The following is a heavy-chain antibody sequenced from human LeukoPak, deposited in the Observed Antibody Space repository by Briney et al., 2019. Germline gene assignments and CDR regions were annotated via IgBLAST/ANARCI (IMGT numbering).Heavy chain of an antibody. CDR1: GYTFTSYG. CDR3: ARPEYYYDSSGYYYGY. J-gene: IGHJ4*02. CDR2: ISAYNGNT. Sequence: ASVKVSCKASGYTFTSYGISWVRQAPGQGLEWMGWISAYNGNTNYAQKLQGRVTMTTDTSTSTAYMELRSLRSDDTAVYYCARPEYYYDSSGYYYGYWGQGTLATVSS. D-gene: IGHD3-22*01. V-gene: IGHV1-18*01.